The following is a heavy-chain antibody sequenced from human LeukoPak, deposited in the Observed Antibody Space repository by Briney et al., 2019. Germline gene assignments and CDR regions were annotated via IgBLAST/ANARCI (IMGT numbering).Heavy chain of an antibody. CDR2: ISGSGGST. D-gene: IGHD3-22*01. Sequence: PGGPLRLSCAASGFTLSSYAMSWVRQAPGKGLEWVSAISGSGGSTYYADSVKGRFTISRDNSKNTLYLQMNSLRAEDTAVYYCAKAQEITMIVVVNGGFDYWGQGTLVTVSS. J-gene: IGHJ4*02. V-gene: IGHV3-23*01. CDR1: GFTLSSYA. CDR3: AKAQEITMIVVVNGGFDY.